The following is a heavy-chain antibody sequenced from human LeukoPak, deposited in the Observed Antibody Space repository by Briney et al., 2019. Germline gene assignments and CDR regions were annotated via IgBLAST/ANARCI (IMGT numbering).Heavy chain of an antibody. J-gene: IGHJ1*01. CDR2: IYHSGGT. D-gene: IGHD1-26*01. Sequence: SETLSLTCTVSGYSISSGYYWGWIRQPPGKGLEWIGSIYHSGGTYYNPSLKSRVTISVDTSKNQFSLKLSSVTAADTAVYYCARVWAPGIVGDTHIEYYQHWGQGILVTV. CDR3: ARVWAPGIVGDTHIEYYQH. CDR1: GYSISSGYY. V-gene: IGHV4-38-2*02.